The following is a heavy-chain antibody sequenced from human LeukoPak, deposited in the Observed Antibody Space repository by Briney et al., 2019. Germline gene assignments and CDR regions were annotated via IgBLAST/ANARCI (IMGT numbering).Heavy chain of an antibody. Sequence: SETLSLTCAVYGGSFSAFHWNWIRQSPAKGLEWLGEMKQSGTPRYNPSLQSRVTISVDKSKNQFSLNVRSVTAADTAVYYCARGQGYSSSPGYFDYWGQGTLVTVSS. D-gene: IGHD6-6*01. CDR2: MKQSGTP. CDR1: GGSFSAFH. CDR3: ARGQGYSSSPGYFDY. J-gene: IGHJ4*02. V-gene: IGHV4-34*01.